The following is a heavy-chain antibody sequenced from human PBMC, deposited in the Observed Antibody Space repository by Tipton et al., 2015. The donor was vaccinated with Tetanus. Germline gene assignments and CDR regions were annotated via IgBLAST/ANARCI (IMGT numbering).Heavy chain of an antibody. CDR1: GDSISSFY. CDR3: ARADYNFAKKGPFDS. D-gene: IGHD3-3*01. Sequence: LTCSVSGDSISSFYWTWIRQPAGKGLEWTGRMYFSGSIRYNPSLKSRVTMSADTSKNQFSLKLTSVTAADTAVYYCARADYNFAKKGPFDSWGQGTQVIVS. J-gene: IGHJ4*02. CDR2: MYFSGSI. V-gene: IGHV4-4*07.